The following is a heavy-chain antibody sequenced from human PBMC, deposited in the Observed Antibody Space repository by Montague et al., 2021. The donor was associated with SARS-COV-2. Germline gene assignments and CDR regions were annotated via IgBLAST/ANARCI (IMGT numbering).Heavy chain of an antibody. CDR3: ARGGGSGSYYGAFDI. J-gene: IGHJ3*02. CDR1: GFTFSSYA. CDR2: ISYDGSNK. D-gene: IGHD3-10*01. V-gene: IGHV3-30*04. Sequence: SLRLSWAASGFTFSSYAMHWVRQAPGKGLEWVAVISYDGSNKYCVDSVKGRFTISRDNSKNTLYLQMNSLRAEDTAVYYCARGGGSGSYYGAFDIWGLGTMVTVSS.